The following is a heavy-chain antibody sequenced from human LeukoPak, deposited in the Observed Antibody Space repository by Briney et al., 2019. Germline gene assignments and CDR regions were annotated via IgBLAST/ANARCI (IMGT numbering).Heavy chain of an antibody. J-gene: IGHJ4*02. CDR1: GFTFSSYW. CDR3: ARDRYSSGWYVPFDY. Sequence: GGSLRLSCAASGFTFSSYWMSWVRQAPGKGLGWVANIKQDGSEKYCVDSVKGRFTISRDNAKNSLYLQMNSLRAEDTAVYYCARDRYSSGWYVPFDYWGQGTLVTVSS. CDR2: IKQDGSEK. V-gene: IGHV3-7*01. D-gene: IGHD6-19*01.